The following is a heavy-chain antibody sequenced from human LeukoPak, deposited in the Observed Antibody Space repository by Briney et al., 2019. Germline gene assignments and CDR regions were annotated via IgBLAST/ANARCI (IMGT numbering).Heavy chain of an antibody. CDR1: GFTFSSYG. Sequence: GGSLRLSCAASGFTFSSYGMSWVRQAPGKGLEWVSAISGSGGSTYYADSVKGRFTISRGNSKNTLYLQMNSLRAEDTAVYYCAKSRTGDYPPDFDYWGQGTLVTVSS. V-gene: IGHV3-23*01. D-gene: IGHD4-17*01. CDR3: AKSRTGDYPPDFDY. CDR2: ISGSGGST. J-gene: IGHJ4*02.